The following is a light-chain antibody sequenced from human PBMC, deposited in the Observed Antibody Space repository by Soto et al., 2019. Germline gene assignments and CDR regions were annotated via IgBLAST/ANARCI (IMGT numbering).Light chain of an antibody. CDR3: QQYYSTPYT. CDR2: WAS. CDR1: QSGFYSSNNKNY. Sequence: DIVMTHAPDSLAVALGERATINCKSSQSGFYSSNNKNYLAWYQQKPGQPPKLLIYWASTRESGVPDRFSGSGSGTDFTLTISSLQAEDVAVYYCQQYYSTPYTFGHGTKLEIK. V-gene: IGKV4-1*01. J-gene: IGKJ2*01.